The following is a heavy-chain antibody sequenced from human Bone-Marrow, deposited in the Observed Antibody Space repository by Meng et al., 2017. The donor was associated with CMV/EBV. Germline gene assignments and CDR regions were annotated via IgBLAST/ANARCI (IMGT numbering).Heavy chain of an antibody. CDR1: GIIFSDYY. Sequence: GESLKISCAASGIIFSDYYMSWVRQAPGKGLEWVSYITISGSTIYYADSVKGRFAISRDNAKNSLYLQMNSLRAEDTAVYYCAREGDVEMATILDYWGQGTLVTVSS. D-gene: IGHD5-24*01. V-gene: IGHV3-11*01. J-gene: IGHJ4*02. CDR2: ITISGSTI. CDR3: AREGDVEMATILDY.